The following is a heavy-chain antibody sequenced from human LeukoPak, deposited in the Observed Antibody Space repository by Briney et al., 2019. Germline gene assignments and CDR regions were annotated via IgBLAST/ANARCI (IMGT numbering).Heavy chain of an antibody. J-gene: IGHJ4*02. Sequence: GGSLRLSCTTSGFTFADYPMSWVRPAPGKGLEWVSFIRSKTYGATTQYDVSVTGRYTIPREYSKSVASLQQNTQRRGDRTMSYCTRSDQQLHPYYFHYWGQGTLVTVSS. CDR1: GFTFADYP. V-gene: IGHV3-49*04. D-gene: IGHD5-18*01. CDR3: TRSDQQLHPYYFHY. CDR2: IRSKTYGATT.